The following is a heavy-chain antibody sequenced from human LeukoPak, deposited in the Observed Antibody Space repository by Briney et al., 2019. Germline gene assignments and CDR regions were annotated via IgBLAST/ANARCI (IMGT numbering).Heavy chain of an antibody. D-gene: IGHD3-10*01. Sequence: SETLSLTCAVYGGSFSGYYWSWIRQPPGKGLEWIGEINHSGSTNYNPSLKSRVTISVDTSKNQFSLKLSSVTAADTAVYYCARSDGSLGAFDYWGQGTLVTVSS. CDR1: GGSFSGYY. J-gene: IGHJ4*02. V-gene: IGHV4-34*01. CDR2: INHSGST. CDR3: ARSDGSLGAFDY.